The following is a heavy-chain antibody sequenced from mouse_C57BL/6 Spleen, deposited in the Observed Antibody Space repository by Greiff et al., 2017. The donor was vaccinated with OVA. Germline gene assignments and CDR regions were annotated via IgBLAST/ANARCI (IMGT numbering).Heavy chain of an antibody. D-gene: IGHD2-4*01. CDR1: GFTFSSYG. Sequence: EVHLVESGGDLVKPGGSLTLSCAASGFTFSSYGMSWVRQTPDKRLEWVATISSGGSYPSYPDSVKGRFTLSRDNAKNTLYLQMSSLKSEYTAMYYGTSHLYYDYMYAMDYWGQGTSVTVSS. CDR2: ISSGGSYP. V-gene: IGHV5-6*01. J-gene: IGHJ4*01. CDR3: TSHLYYDYMYAMDY.